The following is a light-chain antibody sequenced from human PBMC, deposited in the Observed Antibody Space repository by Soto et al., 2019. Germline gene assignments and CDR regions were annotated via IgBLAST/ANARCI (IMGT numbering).Light chain of an antibody. CDR1: QSVSSN. CDR2: GAS. Sequence: EIVMTQSPATLSVSPGERATLSCRASQSVSSNLGWYQQKSGQAPRLLIYGASTRATGVPARFSGRGSGTEFTLTISSLQSEDFAVYYCQEYNNWPMYTFGQGTKLEIK. J-gene: IGKJ2*01. V-gene: IGKV3-15*01. CDR3: QEYNNWPMYT.